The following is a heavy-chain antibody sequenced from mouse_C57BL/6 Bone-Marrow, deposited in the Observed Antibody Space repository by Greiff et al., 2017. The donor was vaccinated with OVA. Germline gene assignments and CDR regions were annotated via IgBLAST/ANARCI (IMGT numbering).Heavy chain of an antibody. J-gene: IGHJ4*01. CDR3: ARHYYGSSRYAMDY. CDR2: ISNLAYSI. CDR1: GFTFSDYG. D-gene: IGHD1-1*01. V-gene: IGHV5-15*01. Sequence: EVKLMESGGGLVQPGGSLKLSCAASGFTFSDYGMAWVRQAPRKGPEWVAFISNLAYSIYYADTVTGRFTISRENAKNTLYLEMSSLRSEDTAMYYCARHYYGSSRYAMDYWGQGTSVTVSS.